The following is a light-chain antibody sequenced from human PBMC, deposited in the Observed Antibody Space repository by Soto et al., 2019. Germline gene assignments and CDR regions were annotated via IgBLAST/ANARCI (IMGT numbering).Light chain of an antibody. CDR3: QKYDSAPQT. CDR2: ASS. Sequence: DIQMTQSPSSLSASVGDTVTITCRASQGIIDYLAWFQQRPGKAPNLLIYASSTLQIGVPSRFSGSGAGTAFTLTISSLQPEDAATYYWQKYDSAPQTFGLGTKVEIK. V-gene: IGKV1-27*01. CDR1: QGIIDY. J-gene: IGKJ1*01.